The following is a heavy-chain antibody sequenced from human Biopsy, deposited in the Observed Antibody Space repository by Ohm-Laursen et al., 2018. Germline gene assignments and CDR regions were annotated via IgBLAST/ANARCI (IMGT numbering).Heavy chain of an antibody. CDR3: ATTTMDTSGWYGNYFDS. V-gene: IGHV4-59*08. J-gene: IGHJ4*02. D-gene: IGHD6-19*01. CDR1: SGSISSYY. CDR2: ISYSGNT. Sequence: SQTLSLTCTVSSGSISSYYWSWIRQPPGKGLEWIGYISYSGNTNYNPSLKSRDTMSVNTSKNQFLLKVYSVTAADTAIYYCATTTMDTSGWYGNYFDSWGQGALVTVSS.